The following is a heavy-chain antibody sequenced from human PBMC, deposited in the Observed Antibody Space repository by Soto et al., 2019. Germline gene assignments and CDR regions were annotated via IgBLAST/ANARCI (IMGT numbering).Heavy chain of an antibody. J-gene: IGHJ4*02. V-gene: IGHV4-59*08. CDR1: GGSISSYY. Sequence: SETLSLTCTVSGGSISSYYWSWIRQPPGKGLEWIGYIYYSGSTNYNPSLKSRVTISVDTSKNQFSLKLSSVTAADTAVYYCARLLLGFDYWGQGTLVTAPQ. CDR2: IYYSGST. CDR3: ARLLLGFDY. D-gene: IGHD2-8*02.